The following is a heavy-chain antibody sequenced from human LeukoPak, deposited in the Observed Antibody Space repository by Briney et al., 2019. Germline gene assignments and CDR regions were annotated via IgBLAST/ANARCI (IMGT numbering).Heavy chain of an antibody. J-gene: IGHJ4*02. D-gene: IGHD2-15*01. CDR2: ISGSSGRT. Sequence: PGRSLRLSCAASGFTFNNYGMSWVRQAPGKGLEWVSAISGSSGRTYYADSVKGRFTISRDNSKNTLYLQMSSLRAEDTAVYYCARDGPRYCSGGSCYTGGLDYWGQGTLVTVSS. V-gene: IGHV3-23*01. CDR1: GFTFNNYG. CDR3: ARDGPRYCSGGSCYTGGLDY.